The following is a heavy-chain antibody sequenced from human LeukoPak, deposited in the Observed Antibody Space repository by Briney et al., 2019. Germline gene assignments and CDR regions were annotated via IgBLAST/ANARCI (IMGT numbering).Heavy chain of an antibody. CDR2: ISWNSGSI. CDR3: AKVCASCYGAFDI. CDR1: GFTFDDYA. D-gene: IGHD2-2*01. Sequence: PGGSLRLSCAASGFTFDDYAMHWVRQAPGKGLEWVSGISWNSGSIGYADSVKGRFTISRDNAKNSLYLQMNSLRAEDTALYYCAKVCASCYGAFDIWGQGTMVTVSS. J-gene: IGHJ3*02. V-gene: IGHV3-9*01.